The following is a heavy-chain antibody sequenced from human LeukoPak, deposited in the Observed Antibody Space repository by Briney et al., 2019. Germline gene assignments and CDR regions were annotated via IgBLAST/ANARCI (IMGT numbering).Heavy chain of an antibody. D-gene: IGHD1-26*01. V-gene: IGHV3-74*01. J-gene: IGHJ4*02. Sequence: GGSLRLSCAASGFPFSSYAMYWVRQAPGKGLVWVSRVHGDGNNIGYADSVKGRFTIFRDNAKNTLYLQMNSLGPDDTAVYYCARARVGDPTDYWGQGTLDTVSS. CDR2: VHGDGNNI. CDR1: GFPFSSYA. CDR3: ARARVGDPTDY.